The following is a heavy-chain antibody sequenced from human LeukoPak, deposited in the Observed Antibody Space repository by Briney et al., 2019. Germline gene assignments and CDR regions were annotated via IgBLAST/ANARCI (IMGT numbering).Heavy chain of an antibody. D-gene: IGHD2-2*01. Sequence: SVTVSCKASGGTFSSYAISWVRQAPGQGLEWMGGIIPIFGTANYAQKFQGRVTITADESTSTAYMELSSLRSEDTAVYYCARGALYCSSTSCYLSYYYYYGMDVWGQGTTVTVSS. CDR1: GGTFSSYA. J-gene: IGHJ6*02. CDR3: ARGALYCSSTSCYLSYYYYYGMDV. CDR2: IIPIFGTA. V-gene: IGHV1-69*13.